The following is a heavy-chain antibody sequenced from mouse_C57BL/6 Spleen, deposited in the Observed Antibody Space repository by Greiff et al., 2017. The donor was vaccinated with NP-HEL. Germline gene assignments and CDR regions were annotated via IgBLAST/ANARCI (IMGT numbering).Heavy chain of an antibody. CDR3: ARYGLGGAY. D-gene: IGHD1-1*01. V-gene: IGHV1-69*01. CDR1: GYTFTSYW. CDR2: IDPSASYT. Sequence: VQLQQPGAELVMPGASVKLSCKASGYTFTSYWMHWVKQRPGPGLEWIGEIDPSASYTNYNQKFKGQSTLTVDKSSSTAYMQLSSLTSEDSAVYYCARYGLGGAYWGQGTLVTVSA. J-gene: IGHJ3*01.